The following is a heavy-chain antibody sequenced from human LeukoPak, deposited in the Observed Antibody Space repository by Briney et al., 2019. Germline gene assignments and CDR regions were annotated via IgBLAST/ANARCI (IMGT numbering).Heavy chain of an antibody. Sequence: SGGSLRLSCAASGFTFSSYAMSWVRQAPGKGLEWVSAISGSGGSTYYADSVKGRFTISRDNSKNTLYLQMNSLRAEDTAVYYCAKGEPKDPRFSFWSGYLDWGQGTLVTVSS. CDR3: AKGEPKDPRFSFWSGYLD. J-gene: IGHJ4*02. D-gene: IGHD3-3*01. V-gene: IGHV3-23*01. CDR2: ISGSGGST. CDR1: GFTFSSYA.